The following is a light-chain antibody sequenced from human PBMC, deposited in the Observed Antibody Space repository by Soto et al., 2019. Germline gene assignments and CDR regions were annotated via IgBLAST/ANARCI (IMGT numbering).Light chain of an antibody. Sequence: EIVMTQSPATLSVSPGERVTLSCRASQSVSSNLAWYQQKPGQAPRLLIYGASTRDIGIPARFGGSGSGTEFTLTISSLQSEDSSVYYCQQYNNWPPITFGQGTRLEIK. CDR2: GAS. V-gene: IGKV3-15*01. CDR3: QQYNNWPPIT. CDR1: QSVSSN. J-gene: IGKJ5*01.